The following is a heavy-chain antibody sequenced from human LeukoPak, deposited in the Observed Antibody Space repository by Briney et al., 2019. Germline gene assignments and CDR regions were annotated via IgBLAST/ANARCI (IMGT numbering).Heavy chain of an antibody. Sequence: GGSLRLSCAASGFTFSNSAMSWVRQAPGKGLEWVAAISDSGRSTYYADSVKGRFTISRDNSKNTLYLQTSSLRAEDTAVYYCAKDHSDYPSFFDYWGQGTLVTVSS. CDR2: ISDSGRST. D-gene: IGHD5-12*01. J-gene: IGHJ4*02. CDR3: AKDHSDYPSFFDY. V-gene: IGHV3-23*01. CDR1: GFTFSNSA.